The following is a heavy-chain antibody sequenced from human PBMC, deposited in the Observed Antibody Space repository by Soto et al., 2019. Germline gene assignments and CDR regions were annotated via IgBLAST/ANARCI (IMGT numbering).Heavy chain of an antibody. J-gene: IGHJ5*02. CDR3: ARDLSSSSPAGENWFDP. CDR1: GFTFSSYS. D-gene: IGHD6-6*01. CDR2: ISSSSSYI. V-gene: IGHV3-21*01. Sequence: GSLRLSCAASGFTFSSYSMNWVRQAPGKGLEWVSSISSSSSYIYYADSVKGRFTISRDNAKNSLYLQMNSLRAEDTAVYYCARDLSSSSPAGENWFDPWGQGTLVIVSS.